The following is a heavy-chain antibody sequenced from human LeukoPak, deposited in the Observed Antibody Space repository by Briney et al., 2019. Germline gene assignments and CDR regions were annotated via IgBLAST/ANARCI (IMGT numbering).Heavy chain of an antibody. CDR2: INPNSGGT. V-gene: IGHV1-2*02. D-gene: IGHD6-13*01. CDR3: ARGPPNSSSWYVLYYFDY. J-gene: IGHJ4*02. CDR1: GYTFTGYY. Sequence: ASVKVPCKASGYTFTGYYMHWVRQAPGQGLEWMGWINPNSGGTNYAQKFQGRVTITRNTSISTAYMELSSLRSEDTAVYYCARGPPNSSSWYVLYYFDYWGQETLVTVSS.